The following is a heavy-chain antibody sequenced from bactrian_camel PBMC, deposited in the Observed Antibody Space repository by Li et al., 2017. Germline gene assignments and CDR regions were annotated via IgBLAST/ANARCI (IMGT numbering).Heavy chain of an antibody. Sequence: VQLVESGGGSVQPGGSLRLSCQVSGFTFSNYAMTWVRQAPGKGLEWVSNIDNTGGSTSHADSVKGRFSISRDDVKNTLTLEMNSLEIEDTAVYYCMEDLAGRGSTMCRTYWGQGTQVTVS. CDR3: MEDLAGRGSTMCRTY. D-gene: IGHD2*01. J-gene: IGHJ4*01. CDR1: GFTFSNYA. CDR2: IDNTGGST. V-gene: IGHV3S31*01.